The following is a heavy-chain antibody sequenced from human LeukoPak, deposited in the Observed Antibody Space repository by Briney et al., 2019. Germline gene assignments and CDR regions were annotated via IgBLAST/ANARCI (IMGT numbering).Heavy chain of an antibody. CDR3: ARDWMIVGG. CDR1: GFTFNSYA. CDR2: ISSSSNII. J-gene: IGHJ4*02. D-gene: IGHD3-22*01. Sequence: GGSLRLSCAASGFTFNSYAFNWVRQAPGKGLEWVSYISSSSNIIYYADSVKGRFTISRDNARNFLYLQMNSLRAEDTAVYYCARDWMIVGGGGQGTLVTVSS. V-gene: IGHV3-48*01.